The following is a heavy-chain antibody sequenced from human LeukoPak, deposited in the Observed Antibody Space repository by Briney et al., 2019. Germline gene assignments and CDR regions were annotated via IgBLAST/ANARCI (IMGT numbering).Heavy chain of an antibody. CDR2: IYTSGST. V-gene: IGHV4-4*07. J-gene: IGHJ6*03. CDR3: ARDRSRSYYMDV. CDR1: GGSISSYY. D-gene: IGHD2-2*01. Sequence: SETLSLTCTVSGGSISSYYWSWIRQPAGKGLGWIGRIYTSGSTNYNPSLKSRVTMSVDTSKNQFSLKLSPVTAADTAVYYCARDRSRSYYMDVWGKGTTVTVSS.